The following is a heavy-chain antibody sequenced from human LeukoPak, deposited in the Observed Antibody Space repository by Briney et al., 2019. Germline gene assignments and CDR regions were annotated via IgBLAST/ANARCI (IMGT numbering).Heavy chain of an antibody. CDR2: ISAYNGNT. D-gene: IGHD1-26*01. V-gene: IGHV1-18*01. Sequence: ASVKVSCKASGYTFTSCGISWVRQAPGKGLEWMGWISAYNGNTNYAQRLQGRVTMTTDTSTSTAYMELSRLRSDDTAVYYCARVGGATTLYYFDYWGQGTLVTVSS. CDR3: ARVGGATTLYYFDY. CDR1: GYTFTSCG. J-gene: IGHJ4*02.